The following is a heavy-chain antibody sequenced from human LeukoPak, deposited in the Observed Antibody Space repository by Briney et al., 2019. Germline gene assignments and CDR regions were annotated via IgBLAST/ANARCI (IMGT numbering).Heavy chain of an antibody. V-gene: IGHV3-74*01. CDR1: GFTFSSYW. CDR2: INSDGTST. J-gene: IGHJ4*02. Sequence: GGSLRLSCAASGFTFSSYWMHWVRQVPGKGLVWVSRINSDGTSTTYADSVKGRFTISRDNSKNTLYLQMNSLRAEDTAVYYCAKDPPSSGTTFDYWGQGTLVTVSS. D-gene: IGHD2/OR15-2a*01. CDR3: AKDPPSSGTTFDY.